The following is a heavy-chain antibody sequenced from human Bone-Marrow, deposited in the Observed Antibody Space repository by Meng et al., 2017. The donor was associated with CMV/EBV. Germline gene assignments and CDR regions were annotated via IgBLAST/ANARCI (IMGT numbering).Heavy chain of an antibody. CDR2: IYSGGRT. J-gene: IGHJ6*02. D-gene: IGHD6-19*01. Sequence: GESLKISCAASGFTVSSNYMSWVRQAPGKELEWVSDIYSGGRTYYADSVKGRFTISRDNAKNSLYLQMNGLRAEDTAVYYCARDRGAVAAYGMDVWGQGTTVTVSS. V-gene: IGHV3-53*01. CDR1: GFTVSSNY. CDR3: ARDRGAVAAYGMDV.